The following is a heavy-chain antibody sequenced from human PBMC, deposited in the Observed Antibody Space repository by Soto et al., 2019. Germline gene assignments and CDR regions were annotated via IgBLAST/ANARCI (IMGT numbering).Heavy chain of an antibody. D-gene: IGHD2-2*01. Sequence: GGSLRLSCAASGFTFSSYAMSWVRQAPGKGLEWVSAIRGSGGSTYYADSVKGRFTISRDNSKNTLYLQMNSLRAEDTAVYYCAKPQSRGAITRPFDYWGQGTLVTVSS. V-gene: IGHV3-23*01. CDR2: IRGSGGST. CDR1: GFTFSSYA. CDR3: AKPQSRGAITRPFDY. J-gene: IGHJ4*02.